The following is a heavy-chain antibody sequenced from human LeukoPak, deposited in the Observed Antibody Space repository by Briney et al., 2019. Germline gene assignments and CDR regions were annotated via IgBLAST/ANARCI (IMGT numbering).Heavy chain of an antibody. CDR1: GFTFDDYA. CDR2: ISWNSGSI. V-gene: IGHV3-9*01. Sequence: GGSLRLSCAASGFTFDDYAMHWVRQAPGKGLEWVSGISWNSGSIGYADSVKGRFTISRDNSKNTLYLQMNSLRAEDTAVYYCANQYGSGGLPYYFDYWGQGTLVTVSS. D-gene: IGHD3-10*01. CDR3: ANQYGSGGLPYYFDY. J-gene: IGHJ4*02.